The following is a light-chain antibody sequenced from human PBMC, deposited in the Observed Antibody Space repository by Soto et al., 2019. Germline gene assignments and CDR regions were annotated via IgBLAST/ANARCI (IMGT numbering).Light chain of an antibody. Sequence: QSALTQPASVSGSPGQSITISCTGTSSDVGAYNYVSWYQQHPGKAPKLLIYEVTNRPSGVSNRFSGSKSGNTASLTISGLKAEDEADYYCNSYTTLSNRVFGTGTTVTVL. CDR3: NSYTTLSNRV. CDR2: EVT. V-gene: IGLV2-14*01. J-gene: IGLJ1*01. CDR1: SSDVGAYNY.